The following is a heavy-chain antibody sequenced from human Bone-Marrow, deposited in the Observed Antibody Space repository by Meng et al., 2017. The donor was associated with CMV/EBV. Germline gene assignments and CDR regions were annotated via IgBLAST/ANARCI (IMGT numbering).Heavy chain of an antibody. CDR2: INPSGGST. D-gene: IGHD1-26*01. Sequence: ASVKVSCKASGYTFTSYYMHWVRQAPGQGLEWMGIINPSGGSTSYAQKFQGRVTMTRDTSTSTVYMELSSLRSEDTAVYYCARDRPDAVGATTLFDYWGQGRLVTVSS. CDR1: GYTFTSYY. V-gene: IGHV1-46*01. CDR3: ARDRPDAVGATTLFDY. J-gene: IGHJ4*02.